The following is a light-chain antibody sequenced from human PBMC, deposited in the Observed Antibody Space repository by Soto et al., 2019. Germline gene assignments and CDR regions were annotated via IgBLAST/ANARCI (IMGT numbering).Light chain of an antibody. CDR1: SSDVGSYNY. J-gene: IGLJ1*01. Sequence: QSALTQSASVSGSPGQSIIISCTGTSSDVGSYNYVSWYQHHPGKAPKFMIYDVSNRPSGVSNRLSGSKSGNTASLTISGLQAEDEADYYCSSYTTSGTLVFGSGTKLTVL. CDR3: SSYTTSGTLV. CDR2: DVS. V-gene: IGLV2-14*03.